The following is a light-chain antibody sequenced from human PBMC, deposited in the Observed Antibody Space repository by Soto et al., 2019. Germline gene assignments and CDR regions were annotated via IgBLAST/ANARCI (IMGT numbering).Light chain of an antibody. CDR1: QSVSGD. Sequence: EIVMTQSPGTLSVSPGERATLSCRASQSVSGDLAWYQQKHGQAPRLLIYGASTRATGVPARFSSSGSGTAFTITLSGLHSEDLPVYYRLQNYDSLQTFGQGTKVEIK. J-gene: IGKJ1*01. V-gene: IGKV3-15*01. CDR2: GAS. CDR3: LQNYDSLQT.